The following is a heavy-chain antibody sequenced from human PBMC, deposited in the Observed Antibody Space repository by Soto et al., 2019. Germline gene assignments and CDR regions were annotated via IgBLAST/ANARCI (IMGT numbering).Heavy chain of an antibody. CDR1: GFTFTRYS. CDR2: ISSTTNYI. Sequence: GGSLRLSCAASGFTFTRYSMNWVRQAPGKGLEWVSSISSTTNYIYYADSMKGRFTDSRDNAKNSVYLEMNSLSAEDTAVYYCARESEDLTSNFDYWGQGTLVTVSS. J-gene: IGHJ4*02. V-gene: IGHV3-21*01. CDR3: ARESEDLTSNFDY.